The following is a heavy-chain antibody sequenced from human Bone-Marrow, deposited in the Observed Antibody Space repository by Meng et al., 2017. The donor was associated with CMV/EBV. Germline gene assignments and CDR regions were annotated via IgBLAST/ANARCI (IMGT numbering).Heavy chain of an antibody. Sequence: KVSCKGSGYRFTTYWISWVRQMPGKGLEWMAIIYPGDSNTSYGPSFQGQVTISADRSTSTAYLQWSSLKASDTAVYYCARSYTNYYYGMDVWGQGTTVTVSS. CDR2: IYPGDSNT. CDR1: GYRFTTYW. D-gene: IGHD3-10*01. V-gene: IGHV5-51*01. J-gene: IGHJ6*02. CDR3: ARSYTNYYYGMDV.